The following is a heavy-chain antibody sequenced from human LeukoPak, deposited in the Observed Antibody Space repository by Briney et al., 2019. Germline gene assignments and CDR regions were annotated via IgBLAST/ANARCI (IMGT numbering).Heavy chain of an antibody. V-gene: IGHV3-23*01. D-gene: IGHD3-3*01. Sequence: GGSLRLSCAASGFTFRNYDMSWVRQAPGKGLEWVSSLTTDGGSTEYADSVKGRFTISRDNSKNTLYLQMNSLRAEDTAVYYCAKFAPSDSNSYDFWSGYYEPTYYFDYWGQGTLVTVSS. J-gene: IGHJ4*02. CDR1: GFTFRNYD. CDR3: AKFAPSDSNSYDFWSGYYEPTYYFDY. CDR2: LTTDGGST.